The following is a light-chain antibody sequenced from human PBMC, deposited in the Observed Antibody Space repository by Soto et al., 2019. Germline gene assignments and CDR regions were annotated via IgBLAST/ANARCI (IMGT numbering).Light chain of an antibody. CDR1: SSDVGNYNL. CDR2: DVS. V-gene: IGLV2-14*02. Sequence: QSALTQPASLSGSPGQSITIPCTGTSSDVGNYNLVSWYQQHPGKAPKLMIYDVSNRPSGVSDRFSGSKSGNTASLTISGLQAEDGADYYCSSFTTSSTYVFGTGTKVTVL. CDR3: SSFTTSSTYV. J-gene: IGLJ1*01.